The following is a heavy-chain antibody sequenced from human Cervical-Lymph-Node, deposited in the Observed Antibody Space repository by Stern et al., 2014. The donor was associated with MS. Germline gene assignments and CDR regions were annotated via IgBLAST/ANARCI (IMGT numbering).Heavy chain of an antibody. CDR2: INPNSGKT. Sequence: QVQLVESGAEVKKPGASVKLSCKASGYTFTTYEINWVRQATGQGLEWMGWINPNSGKTGYAQKFQGRVTMTRNISINTAYMELSSLRSEDTAIYFCVRDVVVGMIEAGSWFDPWGQGTLVTVSS. CDR1: GYTFTTYE. CDR3: VRDVVVGMIEAGSWFDP. D-gene: IGHD2-2*01. V-gene: IGHV1-8*01. J-gene: IGHJ5*02.